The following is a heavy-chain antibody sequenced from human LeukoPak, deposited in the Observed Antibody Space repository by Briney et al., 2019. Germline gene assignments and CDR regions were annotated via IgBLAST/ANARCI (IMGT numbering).Heavy chain of an antibody. CDR1: GGSIRGSSYY. CDR3: ARTSEMVIHNPFDP. Sequence: PSETLSLTCTVSGGSIRGSSYYWGWIRQPPGKGLEWTGTIYYSGSTYYNPSLRSRVAISVDTSKNQISLILSSVTAADTAVYYCARTSEMVIHNPFDPWGQGTLVTVSS. J-gene: IGHJ5*02. CDR2: IYYSGST. V-gene: IGHV4-39*01. D-gene: IGHD3-22*01.